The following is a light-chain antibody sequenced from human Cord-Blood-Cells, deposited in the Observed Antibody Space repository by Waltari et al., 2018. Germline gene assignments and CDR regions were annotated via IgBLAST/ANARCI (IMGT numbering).Light chain of an antibody. V-gene: IGKV3-11*01. CDR3: QQRSNWPPLT. CDR1: QRVSSY. Sequence: EIVLTQSPATLSLSPGERATLSCRASQRVSSYLAWYQQKPGQAPRLLIYDASNRATGIPAGFSGSGSGTDFTLTISSLEPEDFAVYYCQQRSNWPPLTFGQGTKLEIK. CDR2: DAS. J-gene: IGKJ2*01.